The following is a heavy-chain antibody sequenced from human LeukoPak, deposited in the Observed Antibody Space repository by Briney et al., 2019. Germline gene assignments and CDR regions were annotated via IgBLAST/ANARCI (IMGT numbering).Heavy chain of an antibody. CDR3: ARVRRYYDSSGLFDY. CDR1: GYTFTSYY. Sequence: ASVKVSCTASGYTFTSYYMHWVRHAPGQGLEWMGIINPSGGSTSYAQKFQGRVTMTRDMSTSTVYMELSSLRSEDTAVYYCARVRRYYDSSGLFDYWGQGTLVTVSS. D-gene: IGHD3-22*01. V-gene: IGHV1-46*01. CDR2: INPSGGST. J-gene: IGHJ4*02.